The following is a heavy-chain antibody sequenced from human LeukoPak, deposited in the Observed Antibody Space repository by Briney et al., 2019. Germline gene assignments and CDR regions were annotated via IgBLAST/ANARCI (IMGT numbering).Heavy chain of an antibody. CDR1: GYTFTGYY. V-gene: IGHV1-2*02. Sequence: GASLKVSCKASGYTFTGYYMHCVRQAPGQGVEWMGWINPNSGATNYAQKFQGRVTITRDTSISTAYMELSRLRSDDTAVYYCARGIVTYDSSGLNWFDPWGQGTLVTVSS. D-gene: IGHD3-22*01. J-gene: IGHJ5*02. CDR3: ARGIVTYDSSGLNWFDP. CDR2: INPNSGAT.